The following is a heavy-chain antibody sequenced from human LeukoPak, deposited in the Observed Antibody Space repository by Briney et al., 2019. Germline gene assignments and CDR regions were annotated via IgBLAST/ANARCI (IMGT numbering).Heavy chain of an antibody. CDR2: IYTSGST. CDR1: GGSISSGSYY. D-gene: IGHD1-26*01. J-gene: IGHJ4*02. V-gene: IGHV4-61*02. Sequence: PSQTLSLTCTVSGGSISSGSYYWSWIRQPAGKGLEWIGRIYTSGSTNYNPSLKSRVTISVDTPKNQFSLKLSSVTAADTAVYYCARASYYRGMDYWGQGTLVTVSS. CDR3: ARASYYRGMDY.